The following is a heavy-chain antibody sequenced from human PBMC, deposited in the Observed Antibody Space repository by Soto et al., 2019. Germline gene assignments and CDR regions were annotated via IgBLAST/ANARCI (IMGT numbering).Heavy chain of an antibody. J-gene: IGHJ6*03. V-gene: IGHV3-21*01. Sequence: GGSLRLSCAASGFTFSSYSMNWVRQAPGKGLEWVSSISSSSSYIYYADSVKGRFTISRDNAKNSLYLQMNSLRAEDTAVYYCARDLSEPISTLSNYYYYMDVWGKGTTVTVSS. D-gene: IGHD2-8*01. CDR3: ARDLSEPISTLSNYYYYMDV. CDR2: ISSSSSYI. CDR1: GFTFSSYS.